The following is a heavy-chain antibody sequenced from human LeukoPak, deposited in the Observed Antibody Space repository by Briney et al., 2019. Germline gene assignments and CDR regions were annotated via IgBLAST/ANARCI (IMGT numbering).Heavy chain of an antibody. D-gene: IGHD6-13*01. Sequence: PGGSLRLSCAASGFTFSNAWMSWVRQAPGKGLEGVGRIKSKTDGGTTDYAAPVKGRFTISRDDSKNTLYLQMNSLKTEDTAVYYCTTSGFSSSWSYYYYMDVWGKGTMVTVSS. J-gene: IGHJ6*03. V-gene: IGHV3-15*01. CDR1: GFTFSNAW. CDR2: IKSKTDGGTT. CDR3: TTSGFSSSWSYYYYMDV.